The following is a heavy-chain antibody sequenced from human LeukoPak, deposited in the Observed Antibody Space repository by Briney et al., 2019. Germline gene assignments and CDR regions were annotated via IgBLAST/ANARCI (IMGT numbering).Heavy chain of an antibody. D-gene: IGHD2/OR15-2a*01. CDR3: ARRAATFPYYSDY. CDR2: IHYSGST. Sequence: PSETLSLTCTVSGGSMSPYHWGWIRQPPGKGLELIGEIHYSGSTNYNPSLKSRVTISVDTSKNEFSLKLSSVTAADTAVYYCARRAATFPYYSDYWGQGTLVTVSS. J-gene: IGHJ4*02. CDR1: GGSMSPYH. V-gene: IGHV4-59*08.